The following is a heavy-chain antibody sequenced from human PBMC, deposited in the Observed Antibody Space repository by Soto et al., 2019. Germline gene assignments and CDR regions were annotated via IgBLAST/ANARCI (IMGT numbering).Heavy chain of an antibody. CDR3: ARGRYGDY. J-gene: IGHJ4*02. Sequence: QVNLVQSGAEVKKPGASVKVSCKGSGYAFTTYGITWVRQAPGQGLEWMGWISAHNGNTSYSQKPQGKATATRDKATNTAEVGLRRLNSAEAAVYYCARGRYGDYWGQGALVTVSS. V-gene: IGHV1-18*01. D-gene: IGHD1-1*01. CDR1: GYAFTTYG. CDR2: ISAHNGNT.